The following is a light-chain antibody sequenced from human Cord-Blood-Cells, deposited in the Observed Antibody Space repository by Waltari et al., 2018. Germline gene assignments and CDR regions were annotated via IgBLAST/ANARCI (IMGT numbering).Light chain of an antibody. J-gene: IGKJ2*01. CDR3: HQYNSYT. CDR1: KSISIW. CDR2: DAS. V-gene: IGKV1-5*01. Sequence: DIQITKSPSTLSASVGDRVTITCRARKSISIWLAWYQQKPGKAPKLLVYDASSLESGVPSRFSGSGSGTAFTLTIISLQPDDFATYYCHQYNSYTFGQGTKLEIK.